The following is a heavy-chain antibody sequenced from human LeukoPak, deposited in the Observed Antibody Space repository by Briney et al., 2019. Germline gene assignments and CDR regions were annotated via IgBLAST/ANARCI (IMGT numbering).Heavy chain of an antibody. V-gene: IGHV1-2*02. J-gene: IGHJ6*03. CDR2: INPHSGGT. D-gene: IGHD3-10*01. Sequence: ASVKVSCKASGYTFTGYYIHWVRQAPGQGLEWMGWINPHSGGTNYAQKFQGRVTMTRDTSISTAYMELSRLRSDDTAVYYCARDGGGNTMVRGVIVTDYYYYYMDVWGKGTTVTVSS. CDR1: GYTFTGYY. CDR3: ARDGGGNTMVRGVIVTDYYYYYMDV.